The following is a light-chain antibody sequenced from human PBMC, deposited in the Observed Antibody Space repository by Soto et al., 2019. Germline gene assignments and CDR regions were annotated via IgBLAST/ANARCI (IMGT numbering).Light chain of an antibody. J-gene: IGLJ1*01. V-gene: IGLV1-47*01. CDR1: SSNIGSNY. CDR2: TDS. Sequence: QSVLTQPPSASGTPGQRVTISCSGSSSNIGSNYVYWYQQLPGTALKLLMSTDSQRPSGVPDRFSGSKSGTSASLAISGLRSEDEADYYCAAWDDSLSSYVFGIGTKVTVL. CDR3: AAWDDSLSSYV.